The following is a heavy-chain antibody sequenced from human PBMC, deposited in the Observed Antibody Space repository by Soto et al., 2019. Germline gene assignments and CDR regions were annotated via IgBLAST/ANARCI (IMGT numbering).Heavy chain of an antibody. D-gene: IGHD3-22*01. Sequence: SVKVSCKASGGTFSSYAISWVRQAPGQGLEWMGGIIPIFGTANYAQKFQGRVTITADESTSTAYMELSSLRSEDTAVYYCAREGSKYYYDSNGYYFDYWGQGTLVTVSS. CDR1: GGTFSSYA. J-gene: IGHJ4*02. CDR2: IIPIFGTA. V-gene: IGHV1-69*13. CDR3: AREGSKYYYDSNGYYFDY.